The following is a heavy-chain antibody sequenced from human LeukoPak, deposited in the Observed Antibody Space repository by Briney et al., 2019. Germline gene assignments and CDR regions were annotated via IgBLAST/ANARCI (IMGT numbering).Heavy chain of an antibody. CDR1: GFTFSSYS. D-gene: IGHD2-15*01. J-gene: IGHJ5*01. CDR3: ARGALDAATPFDS. Sequence: PGGSLRLSCAASGFTFSSYSMNWVRQAPGKGLEWVSSISSSSSYIYYADSLKGRFTISRDNAKKSVYLQMNSLRAEDTAVYYCARGALDAATPFDSWGQGTLVTVSS. CDR2: ISSSSSYI. V-gene: IGHV3-21*01.